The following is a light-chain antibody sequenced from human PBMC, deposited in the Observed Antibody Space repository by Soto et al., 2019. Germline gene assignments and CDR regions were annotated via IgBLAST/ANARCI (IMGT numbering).Light chain of an antibody. CDR3: KQYNSYSRT. Sequence: DIQMTQFPSTLSASAGDRVTITCRASQSISLWLAWYQQKPGKAPKLLIYKASILASGVPSRFSGSGSGTEFTLTINSLQPDDFATYYCKQYNSYSRTFGQGTELEIK. J-gene: IGKJ2*01. CDR1: QSISLW. V-gene: IGKV1-5*03. CDR2: KAS.